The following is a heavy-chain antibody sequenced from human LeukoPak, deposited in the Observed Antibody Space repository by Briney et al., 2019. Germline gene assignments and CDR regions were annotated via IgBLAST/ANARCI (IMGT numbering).Heavy chain of an antibody. CDR3: ARANDWVDY. D-gene: IGHD3-9*01. Sequence: ASVKVSCKASGYTFTSYGISWVRQAPGQGLEWMGWISAYNGNTNYAQKFQGRVTMTRDTSISTAYMELSRLRSDDTAVYYCARANDWVDYWGQGTLVTVSS. CDR1: GYTFTSYG. J-gene: IGHJ4*02. CDR2: ISAYNGNT. V-gene: IGHV1-18*01.